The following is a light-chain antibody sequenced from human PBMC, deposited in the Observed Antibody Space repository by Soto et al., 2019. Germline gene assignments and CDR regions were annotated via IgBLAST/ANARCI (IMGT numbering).Light chain of an antibody. CDR1: QSVSIL. CDR2: GAS. Sequence: TLSVSAGERATLSCRASQSVSILLAWYQQKPGQAPRLLIYGASNRATGIPDRFSGSGSGTDFTLTISRLEPEDFAVYYCQQYGSSGTFGQGTKVDIK. V-gene: IGKV3-20*01. CDR3: QQYGSSGT. J-gene: IGKJ1*01.